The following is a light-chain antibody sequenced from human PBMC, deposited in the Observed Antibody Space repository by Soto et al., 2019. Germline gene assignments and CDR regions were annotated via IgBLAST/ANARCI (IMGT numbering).Light chain of an antibody. Sequence: DIQMTQSPSTLSASVGDRVTITCRASQNIYTWLAGYKQKPGKAPKLLIYEAYSLETGVPSRFSGSGSGTEFTLPISSLQPDDFATYYCQQYNTFWTFGQGTKVDIK. CDR3: QQYNTFWT. CDR2: EAY. J-gene: IGKJ1*01. V-gene: IGKV1-5*03. CDR1: QNIYTW.